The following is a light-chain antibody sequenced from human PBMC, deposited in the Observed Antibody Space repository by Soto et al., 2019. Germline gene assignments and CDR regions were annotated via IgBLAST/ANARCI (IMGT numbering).Light chain of an antibody. CDR2: DAS. CDR3: QQRSNWPPIT. Sequence: EIVLTQSPATLSLSPGERATLSCRASQSVSSYLAWYQQKPGQAPRLLIYDASNRANGIPARFSGSGSGTDLTLTISSLEPEDFAVYYCQQRSNWPPITFGQGTRLEI. J-gene: IGKJ5*01. V-gene: IGKV3-11*01. CDR1: QSVSSY.